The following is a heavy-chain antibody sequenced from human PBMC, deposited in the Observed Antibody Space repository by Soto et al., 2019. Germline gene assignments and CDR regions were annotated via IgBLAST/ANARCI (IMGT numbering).Heavy chain of an antibody. CDR3: ARWAGYWFGPSYFDY. J-gene: IGHJ4*02. Sequence: PSETLSLTCTVSGGSISSYYWSWIRQPPGKGLEWIGEINHSGSTNYNPSLKSRVTISVDTSKNQFSLKLSSVTAADTAVYYCARWAGYWFGPSYFDYWGQGTLVTVSS. V-gene: IGHV4-34*01. CDR1: GGSISSYY. D-gene: IGHD3-9*01. CDR2: INHSGST.